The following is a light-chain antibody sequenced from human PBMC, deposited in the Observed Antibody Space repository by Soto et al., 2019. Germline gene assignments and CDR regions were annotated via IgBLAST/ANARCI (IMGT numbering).Light chain of an antibody. CDR3: QQYNSYSPT. J-gene: IGKJ1*01. CDR2: DAS. CDR1: QGISSY. Sequence: AIRMTQSPSSLAASTGDRVTITCRASQGISSYLAWYQQKPGKAPKLLIYDASSLESGVPSRFSGSGSGTEFTLTISSLQPDDFATYYCQQYNSYSPTFGQGTKGDIK. V-gene: IGKV1-8*01.